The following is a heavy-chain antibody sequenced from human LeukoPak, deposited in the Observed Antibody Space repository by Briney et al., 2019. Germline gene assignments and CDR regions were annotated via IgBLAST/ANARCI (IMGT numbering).Heavy chain of an antibody. Sequence: GGSLRLSCAASGFTFSTNGMHWVRHAPGKGLEWVAVVWFDGSNKHYADSVKGRFTISRDNSKNTLYLQMNSLRAEDTAVYYCAREGDYYDSSGIDYGGQGTLVTVSP. CDR2: VWFDGSNK. J-gene: IGHJ4*02. CDR3: AREGDYYDSSGIDY. CDR1: GFTFSTNG. V-gene: IGHV3-33*01. D-gene: IGHD3-22*01.